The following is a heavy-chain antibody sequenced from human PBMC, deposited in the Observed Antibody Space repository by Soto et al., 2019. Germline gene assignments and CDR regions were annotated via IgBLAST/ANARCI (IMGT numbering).Heavy chain of an antibody. J-gene: IGHJ4*02. CDR1: GFTFSSYA. Sequence: GGFLRLSCAASGFTFSSYAMSWVRQAPGKGLEWVSAISGSGGSTYYADSVKGRFTISRDNSKNTLYLQMNSLRAEDTAVYYCAKGPGWGSSYYFDYWGQGTLVTVSS. CDR2: ISGSGGST. CDR3: AKGPGWGSSYYFDY. V-gene: IGHV3-23*01. D-gene: IGHD3-16*01.